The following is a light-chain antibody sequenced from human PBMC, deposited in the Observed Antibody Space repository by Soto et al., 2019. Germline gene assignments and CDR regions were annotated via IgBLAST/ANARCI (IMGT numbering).Light chain of an antibody. CDR3: AAWDVSLNGPV. CDR1: SSNIGSNT. Sequence: QSVVTQPPSASATPGQRVTISCSGSSSNIGSNTVNWYQQLPGTAPKLLIYTNNQRPSGVPDRFSGSKSGTSASLAISGLQSDDEADYYCAAWDVSLNGPVFGGGTKVTVL. J-gene: IGLJ3*02. V-gene: IGLV1-44*01. CDR2: TNN.